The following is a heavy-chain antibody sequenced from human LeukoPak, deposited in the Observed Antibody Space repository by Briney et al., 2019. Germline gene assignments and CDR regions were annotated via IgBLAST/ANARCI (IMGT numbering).Heavy chain of an antibody. Sequence: VKVSCKASGYTFTGYYMHWVRQAPGKGLEWMGGFDPEDGETIYAQKFQGRVTMTEDTSTDTAYMELSSLRSEDTAVYYCATDWHYGSGTYKGDYWGQGTLVTVSS. CDR3: ATDWHYGSGTYKGDY. CDR2: FDPEDGET. J-gene: IGHJ4*02. CDR1: GYTFTGYY. V-gene: IGHV1-24*01. D-gene: IGHD3-10*01.